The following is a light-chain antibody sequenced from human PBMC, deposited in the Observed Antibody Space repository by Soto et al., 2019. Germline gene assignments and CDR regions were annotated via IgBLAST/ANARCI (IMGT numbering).Light chain of an antibody. Sequence: QSVLTQPPSVSATPGQGVTLSCSGGDSNIGSTAVNWYQQVPGTAPKLLIYSSNQRPSGVPDRISGSKSGTSASLAIRGLQSEDEADYYCAAWDDDLHVWLFGGGTKLTVL. J-gene: IGLJ2*01. V-gene: IGLV1-44*01. CDR1: DSNIGSTA. CDR3: AAWDDDLHVWL. CDR2: SSN.